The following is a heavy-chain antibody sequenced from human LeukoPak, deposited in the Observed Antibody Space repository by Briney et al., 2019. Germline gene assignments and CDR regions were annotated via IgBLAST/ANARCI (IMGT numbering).Heavy chain of an antibody. J-gene: IGHJ4*02. CDR1: GYTFTSYY. CDR2: INPSGGST. Sequence: GASVKVSCKASGYTFTSYYMHWVRQAPGQGLEWMGIINPSGGSTSYAQKFQGRVTMTRDMSTSTVYMELSRLRSDDTAVYYCARAGAQFDYWGQGTLVTVSS. D-gene: IGHD1-1*01. V-gene: IGHV1-46*01. CDR3: ARAGAQFDY.